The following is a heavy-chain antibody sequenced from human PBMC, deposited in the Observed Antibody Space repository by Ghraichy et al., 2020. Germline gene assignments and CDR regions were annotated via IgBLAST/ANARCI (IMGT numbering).Heavy chain of an antibody. CDR1: GGPISSGTYY. Sequence: SETLSLTCTVSGGPISSGTYYWNWIRQHPGKGLEWIGYIYYSGSTYYNTSLRSRLTISVDTSKSQVSLKLSSVTAADTAVYYCAKATCNSASCKRNFYYGLDVWGQGTTVTVSS. CDR3: AKATCNSASCKRNFYYGLDV. J-gene: IGHJ6*02. CDR2: IYYSGST. V-gene: IGHV4-31*03. D-gene: IGHD2-2*01.